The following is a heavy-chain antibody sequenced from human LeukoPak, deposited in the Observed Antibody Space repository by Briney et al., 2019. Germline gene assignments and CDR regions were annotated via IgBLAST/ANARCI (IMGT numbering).Heavy chain of an antibody. CDR1: GFTFSSYW. CDR2: IKRDGSET. D-gene: IGHD3-10*01. V-gene: IGHV3-7*01. J-gene: IGHJ4*02. CDR3: ARDSGDRTVDY. Sequence: GGSLRLSCAASGFTFSSYWMSWVRQTPGKGLEWVANIKRDGSETYYVDAVEGRFTTSRDNGKNSLYLQMNSLRAEDTAVYYCARDSGDRTVDYWGQGTLVTVSS.